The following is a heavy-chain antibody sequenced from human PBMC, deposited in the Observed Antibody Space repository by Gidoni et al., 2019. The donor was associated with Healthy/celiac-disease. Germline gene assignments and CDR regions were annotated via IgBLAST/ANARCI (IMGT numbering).Heavy chain of an antibody. V-gene: IGHV3-7*04. CDR3: ARDRAVVRGVINYFDY. CDR1: GFTFSSYW. CDR2: IKQDGSEK. Sequence: EVQLVESGGGLVQPGGSLRLSCAASGFTFSSYWMGWVRQAPGKGLEWVANIKQDGSEKYYVDSVKGRFTISRDNAKNSLYLQMNSRRAEDTAVYYCARDRAVVRGVINYFDYWGQGTLVTVSS. D-gene: IGHD3-10*01. J-gene: IGHJ4*02.